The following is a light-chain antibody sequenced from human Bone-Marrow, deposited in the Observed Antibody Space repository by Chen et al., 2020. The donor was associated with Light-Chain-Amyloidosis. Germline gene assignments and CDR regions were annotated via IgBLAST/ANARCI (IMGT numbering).Light chain of an antibody. CDR2: EDD. CDR3: QSYQGSSQGV. Sequence: NFMLTQPHPVSESPGKKAPISCTRSSGIMATNYVQWYQQRPGSSPTTAIYEDDQRLSGVPDRFSGSIDRSSNSASLTISGRKTEDEADYYCQSYQGSSQGVFGGGTKLTVL. V-gene: IGLV6-57*01. CDR1: SGIMATNY. J-gene: IGLJ3*02.